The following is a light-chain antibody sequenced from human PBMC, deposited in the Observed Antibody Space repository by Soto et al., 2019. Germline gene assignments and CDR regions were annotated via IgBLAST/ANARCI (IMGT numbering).Light chain of an antibody. J-gene: IGLJ2*01. V-gene: IGLV2-8*01. CDR1: SSDIGGYNY. CDR3: ASYAGNKVV. CDR2: EVT. Sequence: QPVLTQPPSASGSPGQSVAISCTGTSSDIGGYNYVSWYQQHSGKAPKLIIYEVTRRPSGVPDRFSGSKSGSTASLTVSGLQAEDEADYYCASYAGNKVVFGGGTKLTVL.